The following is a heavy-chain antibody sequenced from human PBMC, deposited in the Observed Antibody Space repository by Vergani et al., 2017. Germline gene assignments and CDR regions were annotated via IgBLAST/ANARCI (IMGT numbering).Heavy chain of an antibody. V-gene: IGHV3-7*03. CDR3: ARVFIYGSGGPTDWYFDL. Sequence: EVQLLESGGGLVQPGGSLRLSCAASGFTFSSYWMSWVRQAPGKGLEWVANIKQDGSEKYYVDSVKGRFTISRDNAKNSLYLQMNSLRAEDTAVYYCARVFIYGSGGPTDWYFDLWGRGTLVTVSS. CDR1: GFTFSSYW. J-gene: IGHJ2*01. D-gene: IGHD3-10*01. CDR2: IKQDGSEK.